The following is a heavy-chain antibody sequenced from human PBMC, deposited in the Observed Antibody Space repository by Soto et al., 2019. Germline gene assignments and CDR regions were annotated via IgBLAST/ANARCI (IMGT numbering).Heavy chain of an antibody. Sequence: SVKVSCKASGGTFSSYAISWVRQAAGQGLEWMGGIIPIFGTANYAQKFQGRVTITADESTSTAYMELSSLRSEDTAVYYCARDREAGTRGYFDYWGQGTLVTVSS. CDR1: GGTFSSYA. CDR2: IIPIFGTA. CDR3: ARDREAGTRGYFDY. D-gene: IGHD3-22*01. J-gene: IGHJ4*02. V-gene: IGHV1-69*13.